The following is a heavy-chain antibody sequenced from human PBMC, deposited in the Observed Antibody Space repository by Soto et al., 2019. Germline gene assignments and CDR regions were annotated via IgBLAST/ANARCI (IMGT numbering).Heavy chain of an antibody. CDR1: GFTFSTYA. Sequence: SCAASGFTFSTYAMSCVRQAPGKGLEWVSAISRDGYDIYYADSVKGRFTISRDNSKHMLFLQMNSLRTEDTAVYYCAHPRGYGVFDAYDIWGQGAMVTVSS. J-gene: IGHJ3*02. CDR2: ISRDGYDI. V-gene: IGHV3-23*01. CDR3: AHPRGYGVFDAYDI. D-gene: IGHD4-17*01.